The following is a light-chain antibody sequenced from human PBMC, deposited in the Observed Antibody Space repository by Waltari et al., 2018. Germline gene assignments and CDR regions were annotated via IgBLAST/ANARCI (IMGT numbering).Light chain of an antibody. CDR2: DAS. CDR1: QSVGKS. J-gene: IGKJ1*01. Sequence: EIGLTQSPGTLSLSPGARATLSCRASQSVGKSLAWYQQRPGQAPRLLIYDASTRATGTPGRFSGSGFGTDFSLAISSLEPEDFAVYFCQHYVNLPVTFGQGTKVEI. V-gene: IGKV3-20*01. CDR3: QHYVNLPVT.